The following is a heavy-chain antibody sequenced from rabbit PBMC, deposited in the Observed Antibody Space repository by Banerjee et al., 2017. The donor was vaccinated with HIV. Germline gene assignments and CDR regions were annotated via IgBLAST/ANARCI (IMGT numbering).Heavy chain of an antibody. D-gene: IGHD4-2*01. CDR3: ARDLGYAGVGYVTGFNL. Sequence: QQQLEESGGGLVQPEGSLTLTCKASGFTLSSYWMCWVRQAPGKGLELIACIYTSSSGSTYYANWAKGRFTISKTSSTTVTLQMTSLTAADTATYFCARDLGYAGVGYVTGFNLWGPGTLVTVS. CDR2: IYTSSSGST. J-gene: IGHJ4*01. V-gene: IGHV1S45*01. CDR1: GFTLSSYW.